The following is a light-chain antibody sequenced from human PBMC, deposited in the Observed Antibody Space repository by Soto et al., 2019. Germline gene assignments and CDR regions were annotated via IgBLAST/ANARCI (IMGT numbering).Light chain of an antibody. CDR2: DAS. Sequence: DIQMTQSPSPLSASVGDRVTITCRASQTIRTRLAWYQQKPGKAPKLLIYDASTLESGVPSRFSGSGSETDFTLTLSGLQPDDFATYYCQHYSSFSRTFGQGTTVDI. V-gene: IGKV1-5*01. CDR3: QHYSSFSRT. CDR1: QTIRTR. J-gene: IGKJ1*01.